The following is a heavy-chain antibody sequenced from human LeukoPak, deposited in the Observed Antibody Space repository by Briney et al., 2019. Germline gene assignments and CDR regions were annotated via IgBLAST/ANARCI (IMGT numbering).Heavy chain of an antibody. D-gene: IGHD5-18*01. V-gene: IGHV4-31*03. CDR2: IYYSGST. CDR3: ARVVTTNWFDP. J-gene: IGHJ5*02. Sequence: SETLSLTCTVSGGSISSGGYYWSWIRQHPGKGPEWIGYIYYSGSTYYNPSLKSRVTISVDTSKNQFSLKLSSVTAADTAVYYCARVVTTNWFDPWGQGTLVTVSS. CDR1: GGSISSGGYY.